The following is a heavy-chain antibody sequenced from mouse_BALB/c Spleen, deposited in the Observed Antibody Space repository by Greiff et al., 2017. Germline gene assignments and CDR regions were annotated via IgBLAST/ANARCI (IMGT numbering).Heavy chain of an antibody. Sequence: QVQLQQPGAELVKPGASVKLSCKASGYTFTSYWMHWVKQRPGQGLEWIGEINPSNGRTNYNEKFKSKATLTVDKSSSTAYMQLSSLTSEDSAVYYCARGEYYAMEYRGQGTSVTVS. V-gene: IGHV1S81*02. CDR1: GYTFTSYW. CDR2: INPSNGRT. J-gene: IGHJ4*01. CDR3: ARGEYYAMEY.